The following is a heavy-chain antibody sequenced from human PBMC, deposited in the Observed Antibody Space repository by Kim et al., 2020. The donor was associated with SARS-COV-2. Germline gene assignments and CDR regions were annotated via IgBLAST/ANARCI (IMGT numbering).Heavy chain of an antibody. D-gene: IGHD1-26*01. J-gene: IGHJ6*02. CDR2: IWYDGSNK. CDR3: ARALLVGATSYGMDV. Sequence: GGSLRLSCAASGFTFSSYGMHWVRQAPGKGLEWVAVIWYDGSNKYYADSVKGRFTISRDNSKNTLYLQMNSLRAEDTAVYYCARALLVGATSYGMDVWGQGTTVTVSS. CDR1: GFTFSSYG. V-gene: IGHV3-33*01.